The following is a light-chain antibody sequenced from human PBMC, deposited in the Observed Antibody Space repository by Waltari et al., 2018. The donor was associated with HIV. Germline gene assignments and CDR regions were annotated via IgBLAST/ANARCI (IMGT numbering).Light chain of an antibody. CDR2: RAS. CDR1: QSGSSN. CDR3: QQYNDWPRGP. V-gene: IGKV3-15*01. J-gene: IGKJ2*01. Sequence: EILLTQSPATLSVSPGERATLPCRASQSGSSNLAWYQQKPGQATRLLIYRASTRTTGIPARFSGSGSGTEFTLTISSLQSEDFAVYYCQQYNDWPRGPFGQGTRLEIK.